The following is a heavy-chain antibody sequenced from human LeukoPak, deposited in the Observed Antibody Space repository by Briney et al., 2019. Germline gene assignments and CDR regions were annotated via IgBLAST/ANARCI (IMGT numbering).Heavy chain of an antibody. D-gene: IGHD3-3*01. CDR1: GFTLSDYY. CDR3: ARATYDFWSGFIPGAFDI. J-gene: IGHJ3*02. CDR2: ITSRGSTI. V-gene: IGHV3-11*01. Sequence: PGGSLRLSCAASGFTLSDYYLTWIRQAPGKGLEWVSYITSRGSTIYHADSVKGRFTISRDNAKNSLYLQMNSLRAEDTAVYYCARATYDFWSGFIPGAFDIWGQGTMVTVSS.